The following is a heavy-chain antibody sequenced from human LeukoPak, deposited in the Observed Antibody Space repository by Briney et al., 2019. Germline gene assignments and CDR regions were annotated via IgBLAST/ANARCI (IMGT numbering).Heavy chain of an antibody. CDR2: IVVGSGNT. CDR1: GFTFTISA. D-gene: IGHD5-18*01. Sequence: SVKVSCKASGFTFTISAVQWVRQTRGQRLEWIGWIVVGSGNTNYAQKFQERVTITRDMSTSTAYMELSSLRSEDTAVYYCAADRSHPRYSYGTHYYGMDVWGKGTTVTVSS. CDR3: AADRSHPRYSYGTHYYGMDV. V-gene: IGHV1-58*01. J-gene: IGHJ6*04.